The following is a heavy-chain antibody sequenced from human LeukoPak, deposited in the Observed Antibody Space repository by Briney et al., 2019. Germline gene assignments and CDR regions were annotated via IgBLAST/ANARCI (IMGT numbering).Heavy chain of an antibody. CDR1: GFTFTSYS. Sequence: GGSLRLSCAASGFTFTSYSMNWVRQAPGKGLEWVSTISGGGGSTYYADSVKGRFTISRDNSKNTLYLQVNSLRAEDTAVYYCAKGRTGTTWNYFDYWGQGTLVTVSS. V-gene: IGHV3-23*01. J-gene: IGHJ4*02. CDR2: ISGGGGST. D-gene: IGHD1-7*01. CDR3: AKGRTGTTWNYFDY.